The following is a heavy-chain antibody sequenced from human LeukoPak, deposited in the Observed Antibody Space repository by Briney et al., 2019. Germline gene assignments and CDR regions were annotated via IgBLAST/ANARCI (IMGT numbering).Heavy chain of an antibody. CDR2: ISNDGNNK. V-gene: IGHV3-30-3*01. D-gene: IGHD3-9*01. J-gene: IGHJ4*02. CDR1: GFTFSSYP. Sequence: GGSLRLSCAASGFTFSSYPMHWVRQAPGKGLEWVAFISNDGNNKYYADSVKGPFIISRDNSQNTLYLQMNSLRPEDTAVYYCARDGLMTGYSYYFDNWGQGTLVSVSS. CDR3: ARDGLMTGYSYYFDN.